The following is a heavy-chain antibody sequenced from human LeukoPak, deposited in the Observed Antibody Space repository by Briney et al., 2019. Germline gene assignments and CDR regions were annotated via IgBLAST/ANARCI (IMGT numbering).Heavy chain of an antibody. J-gene: IGHJ2*01. CDR3: ARGGRWVRDHARGYFDL. D-gene: IGHD3-10*01. Sequence: PSQTLSLTCAVSGDSIDSGGYSWSWIRQPPGKGLEWIGYIYHSGNTYYNPSLKSRVTISVDRSKNQFSLNLSSVTAADTAVYYCARGGRWVRDHARGYFDLWGRGTLVTVSS. CDR2: IYHSGNT. CDR1: GDSIDSGGYS. V-gene: IGHV4-30-2*01.